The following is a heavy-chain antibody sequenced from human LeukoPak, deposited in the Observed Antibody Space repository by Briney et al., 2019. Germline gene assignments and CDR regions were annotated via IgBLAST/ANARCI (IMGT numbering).Heavy chain of an antibody. D-gene: IGHD4-11*01. CDR2: IFYSGST. J-gene: IGHJ3*02. Sequence: SETLSLTCTASDDSISNYYWSWIRQPPGKGLEWIGYIFYSGSTSYNPSLKRRVTISVDTSKNQFSLKLSSVTAADTALYYCARERGGDYSDAFDIWGQGTMVTVSS. V-gene: IGHV4-59*01. CDR1: DDSISNYY. CDR3: ARERGGDYSDAFDI.